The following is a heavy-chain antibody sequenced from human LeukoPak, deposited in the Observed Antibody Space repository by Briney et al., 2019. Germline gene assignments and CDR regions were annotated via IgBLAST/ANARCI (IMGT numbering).Heavy chain of an antibody. CDR2: ISDSGGST. D-gene: IGHD6-25*01. Sequence: GGSLRLSCAASGIIFSSYAMSWVRQAPGKGLEWVSAISDSGGSTYYADSVKGRFTISRDNSKNTLYLQMNSLRAEDTAVYYCARVAGNWFDPWGQGTLVTVSS. J-gene: IGHJ5*02. V-gene: IGHV3-23*01. CDR1: GIIFSSYA. CDR3: ARVAGNWFDP.